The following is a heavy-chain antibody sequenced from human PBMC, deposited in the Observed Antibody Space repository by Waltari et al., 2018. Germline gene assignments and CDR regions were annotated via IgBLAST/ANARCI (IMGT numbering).Heavy chain of an antibody. Sequence: EVRLVESGGGLVKPGGSLSLSCAASGFTFSSYAMNWVRQAPGKGLEWVAGLSASGSRTFYAASVKGRFTISRDNSNNTLYAQMTILTPEDTATYYCAMSLTVLVRADHWGQGTLVAVSS. CDR2: LSASGSRT. J-gene: IGHJ4*02. CDR1: GFTFSSYA. D-gene: IGHD1-26*01. V-gene: IGHV3-23*04. CDR3: AMSLTVLVRADH.